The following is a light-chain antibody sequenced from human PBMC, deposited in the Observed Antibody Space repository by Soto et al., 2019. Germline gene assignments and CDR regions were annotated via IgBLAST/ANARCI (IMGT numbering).Light chain of an antibody. CDR1: QSISSW. Sequence: IQMYQSPSTLSASVGDRVTMTCRAIQSISSWLAWYQQKPGKAPKLLIYKASSLESGVPSRFSGSGSGTEFTLTISSLQPDDFATYYCQQYNSYAPAWTFGQGTKVDI. CDR2: KAS. V-gene: IGKV1-5*03. CDR3: QQYNSYAPAWT. J-gene: IGKJ1*01.